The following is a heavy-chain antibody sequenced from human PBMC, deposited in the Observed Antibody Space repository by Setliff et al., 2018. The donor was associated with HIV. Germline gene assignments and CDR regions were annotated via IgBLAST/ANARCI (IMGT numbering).Heavy chain of an antibody. CDR1: GGTFSSYA. Sequence: ASVKVSCKASGGTFSSYAISWVRQAPGQGLEWMGGIIPIFGTANYAQKFQGRVTITADESTSTAYMELSSLRSEDTAVYYCARDPIAVAGTYPADHWFDPWGRGTLVTVSS. V-gene: IGHV1-69*13. D-gene: IGHD6-19*01. CDR3: ARDPIAVAGTYPADHWFDP. CDR2: IIPIFGTA. J-gene: IGHJ5*02.